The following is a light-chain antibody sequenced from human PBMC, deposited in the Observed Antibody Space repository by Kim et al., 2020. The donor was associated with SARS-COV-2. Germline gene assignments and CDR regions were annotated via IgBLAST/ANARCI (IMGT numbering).Light chain of an antibody. V-gene: IGLV2-8*01. CDR3: SSFAGSNNV. CDR1: SSDVGGYNY. Sequence: LTQPPSASGSPGQSVTISCTGTSSDVGGYNYVSWYQQHPGKAPKLMIYEVNKRPSGVPDRFSGSKSGNTASLTVSGLQAEDEADYYCSSFAGSNNVFGTGTQLTVL. J-gene: IGLJ1*01. CDR2: EVN.